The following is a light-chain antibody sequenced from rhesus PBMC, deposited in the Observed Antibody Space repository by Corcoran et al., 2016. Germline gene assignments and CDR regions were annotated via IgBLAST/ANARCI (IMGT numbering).Light chain of an antibody. CDR2: AAS. V-gene: IGKV1-44*02. Sequence: DIQMTQSPSSLSASVGDRVTITCRASQTISSYLAWYQQKPGKVPKLLIYAASRLESGVPSRFSGIGSGTAFTLTISSLQPEDFATYYWQPHNSPPRTFGQGTKVEIK. CDR1: QTISSY. J-gene: IGKJ1*01. CDR3: QPHNSPPRT.